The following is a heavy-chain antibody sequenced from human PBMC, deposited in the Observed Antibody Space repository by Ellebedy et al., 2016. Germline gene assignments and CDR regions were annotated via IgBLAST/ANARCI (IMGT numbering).Heavy chain of an antibody. CDR2: ASQGAGH. CDR1: GGSISSSSYH. CDR3: ARDLSGGPWRYDS. V-gene: IGHV4-39*02. Sequence: SETLSLTXTVSGGSISSSSYHWGWIRQPPGKGLEWIGSASQGAGHFYNPSLKSRLAVLLDTSKNEVSLELRSVTAADTAMYYCARDLSGGPWRYDSWGQGVLVTVSS. J-gene: IGHJ5*01. D-gene: IGHD3-10*01.